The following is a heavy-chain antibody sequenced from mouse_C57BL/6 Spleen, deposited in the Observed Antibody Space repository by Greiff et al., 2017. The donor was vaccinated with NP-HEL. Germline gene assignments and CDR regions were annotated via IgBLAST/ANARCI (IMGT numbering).Heavy chain of an antibody. D-gene: IGHD2-1*01. Sequence: VMLVESGAELARPGASVKLSCKASGYTFTSYGISWVKQRTGQGLEWIGEIYPRSGNTYYNEKFKGKATLTADKSSSTAYMELRSLTSEDSAVYFCARRGGNYEAMDYWGQGTSVTVSS. CDR1: GYTFTSYG. V-gene: IGHV1-81*01. CDR3: ARRGGNYEAMDY. CDR2: IYPRSGNT. J-gene: IGHJ4*01.